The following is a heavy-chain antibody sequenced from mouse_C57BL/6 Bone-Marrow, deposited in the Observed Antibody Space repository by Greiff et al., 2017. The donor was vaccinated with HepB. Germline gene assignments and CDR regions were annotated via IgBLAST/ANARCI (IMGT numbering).Heavy chain of an antibody. V-gene: IGHV3-1*01. Sequence: VQLQQSGPGMVKPSQSLSLTCTVTGYSITSGYDWHWIRHFPGNKLEWMGYISYSGSTNYNPSLKSRISITHDTSKNHFFLKLNSVTTEDTATYYGAREKYYSNYDWYFDVWGTGTTVTVSS. CDR1: GYSITSGYD. CDR3: AREKYYSNYDWYFDV. CDR2: ISYSGST. J-gene: IGHJ1*03. D-gene: IGHD2-5*01.